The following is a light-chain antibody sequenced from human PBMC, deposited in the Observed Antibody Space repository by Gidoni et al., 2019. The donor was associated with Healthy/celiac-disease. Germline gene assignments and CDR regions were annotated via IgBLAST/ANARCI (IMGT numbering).Light chain of an antibody. CDR3: QQRSNWIT. J-gene: IGKJ5*01. V-gene: IGKV3-11*01. CDR2: DAS. CDR1: QVVSSY. Sequence: ELVLTQSPATMSLSPGERATLSCMASQVVSSYLAWYQQQPGQAPRLPIYDASNRATGIPARFSGSGSGTDFTLTISSLEPEDFAVYYCQQRSNWITFGQGTRLEIK.